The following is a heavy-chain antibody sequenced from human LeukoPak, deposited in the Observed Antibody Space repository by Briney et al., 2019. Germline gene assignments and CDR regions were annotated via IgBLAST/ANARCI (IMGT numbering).Heavy chain of an antibody. V-gene: IGHV6-1*01. CDR2: TYYRSKWYN. J-gene: IGHJ6*02. CDR3: ARGRYCSGGSCYLYYYYYGMDV. CDR1: GDSVSSNSAA. Sequence: SQTLSLTCAISGDSVSSNSAAWNWIRQSPSRGLEWLGRTYYRSKWYNDYAVSVKSRITINPDTSKNQFSLQLNSVTPEDTAVYYCARGRYCSGGSCYLYYYYYGMDVWGQGTTVTVPS. D-gene: IGHD2-15*01.